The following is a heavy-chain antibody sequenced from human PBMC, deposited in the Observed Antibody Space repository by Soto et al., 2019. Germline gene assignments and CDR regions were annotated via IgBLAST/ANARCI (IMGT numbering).Heavy chain of an antibody. J-gene: IGHJ6*02. CDR3: ARDSRFLEWSARARDYYYYGMDV. CDR1: RYTFTSYY. D-gene: IGHD3-3*01. V-gene: IGHV1-46*01. Sequence: GASVKVSCKASRYTFTSYYMHWVRQAPGQGLEWMGIINPSGGSTSYAQKFKGRFTMTRDTSTSTAYMELSSLRSEDTAVYYCARDSRFLEWSARARDYYYYGMDVWGQGTTVTVSS. CDR2: INPSGGST.